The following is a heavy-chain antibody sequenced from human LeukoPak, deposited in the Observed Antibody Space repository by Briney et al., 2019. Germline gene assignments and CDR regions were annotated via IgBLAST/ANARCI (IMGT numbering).Heavy chain of an antibody. J-gene: IGHJ3*02. D-gene: IGHD3-22*01. Sequence: SETLSLTCTVSGGSISSYYWSWIRQPPGKGLEWIGYIYYSGSTNYNPYLKSRVTISVDTSKNQFSLKLSSLTAADTAVYYCARSGGGYYDSSGLGAFDIWGQGTMVTVSS. V-gene: IGHV4-59*01. CDR2: IYYSGST. CDR1: GGSISSYY. CDR3: ARSGGGYYDSSGLGAFDI.